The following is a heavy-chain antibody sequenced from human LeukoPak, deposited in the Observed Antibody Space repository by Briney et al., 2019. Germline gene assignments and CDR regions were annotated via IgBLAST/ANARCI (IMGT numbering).Heavy chain of an antibody. CDR1: GFTFSGYW. Sequence: GGSLRLSCAASGFTFSGYWMHWVRQAPGKGLEWVSGIDWSGESTGYADSVKGRFTISRDNAANVLYLQMNGLRAEDTALYYCARDLSASWYSLGYWGRGTLVTVSS. CDR3: ARDLSASWYSLGY. V-gene: IGHV3-20*04. CDR2: IDWSGEST. D-gene: IGHD2-2*01. J-gene: IGHJ4*02.